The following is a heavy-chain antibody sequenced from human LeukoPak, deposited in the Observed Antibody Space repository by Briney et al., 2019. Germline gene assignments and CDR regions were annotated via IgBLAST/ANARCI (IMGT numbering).Heavy chain of an antibody. CDR2: IYYSGST. J-gene: IGHJ4*02. V-gene: IGHV4-59*01. D-gene: IGHD3-10*01. CDR3: GRGGGYGSGSYLFDY. CDR1: GGSISSYY. Sequence: SETLSLTCTVSGGSISSYYWSWIRQPPGKGLEWIGYIYYSGSTNYNPSLKSRVTISVDTSKNQFSLKLGSVTAAGTAVYYCGRGGGYGSGSYLFDYWGQGTLVTVSS.